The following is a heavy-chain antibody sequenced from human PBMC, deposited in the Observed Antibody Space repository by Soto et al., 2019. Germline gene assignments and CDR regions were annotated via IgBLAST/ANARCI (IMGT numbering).Heavy chain of an antibody. Sequence: QVQLLQSGAAVKKPGSSVKVSCKASGGTFSSYAISWVRQAPGQGLEWMGGIIPIFGTANYAQKFQGRVTITADESTSTAYMELSSLRADDTAVYYCARGDLGYYYDSRGSHAFDIWGQVTMVTVAS. CDR1: GGTFSSYA. D-gene: IGHD3-22*01. J-gene: IGHJ3*02. CDR3: ARGDLGYYYDSRGSHAFDI. CDR2: IIPIFGTA. V-gene: IGHV1-69*12.